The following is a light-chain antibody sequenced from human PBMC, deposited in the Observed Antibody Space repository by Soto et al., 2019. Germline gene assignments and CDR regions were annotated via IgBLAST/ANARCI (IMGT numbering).Light chain of an antibody. CDR2: DDS. CDR3: SSYTSSSTRV. Sequence: QSVLTQPASVSGSPGQSITISCTGTSSDVGGYKSVSWYQQHPGKAPKLMIYDDSDRPLGVSKRFSGSKSGNTASLTISGLHAEDEADYYCSSYTSSSTRVFGAGTKVTVL. J-gene: IGLJ1*01. V-gene: IGLV2-14*01. CDR1: SSDVGGYKS.